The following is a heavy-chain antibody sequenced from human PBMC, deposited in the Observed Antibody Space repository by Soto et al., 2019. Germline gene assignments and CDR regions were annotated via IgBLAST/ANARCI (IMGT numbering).Heavy chain of an antibody. D-gene: IGHD3-3*01. CDR1: GFTFSGSA. CDR2: IRTKANNYAT. Sequence: LRLSCAASGFTFSGSAMHWVRQASGKGLEWVGRIRTKANNYATAYAVSVKGRFTISRDDSRNTAYLQMNSLKTEDTAVYYCARRLYDFWSGHPKGLDYWGQGTVVTVS. V-gene: IGHV3-73*01. J-gene: IGHJ4*02. CDR3: ARRLYDFWSGHPKGLDY.